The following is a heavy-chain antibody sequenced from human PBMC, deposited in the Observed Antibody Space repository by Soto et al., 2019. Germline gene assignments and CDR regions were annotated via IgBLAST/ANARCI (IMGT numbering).Heavy chain of an antibody. J-gene: IGHJ4*02. V-gene: IGHV3-21*01. CDR3: AREDEDASYHLDY. CDR2: ISSTTNSI. CDR1: GFTFIRYT. Sequence: PGGSLRLPCAASGFTFIRYTMNLVRQAPGKGLEWVSSISSTTNSIYYADSVKVRFTISRDNADNSLHLQMTSLRAEDTAVYYCAREDEDASYHLDYCGEGTLVTVS. D-gene: IGHD3-16*02.